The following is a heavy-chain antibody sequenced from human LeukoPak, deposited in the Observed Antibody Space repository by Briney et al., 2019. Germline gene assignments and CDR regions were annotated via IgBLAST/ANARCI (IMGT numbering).Heavy chain of an antibody. CDR2: ISYDRSNK. D-gene: IGHD3-22*01. CDR3: AKDPIDYYDSSGYAAGVDY. CDR1: GFTFSSYA. J-gene: IGHJ4*02. Sequence: PGGSPRLSCAASGFTFSSYAMHWVRQAPGKGLEWVAVISYDRSNKYYADSVKGRFTISRDNSKNTLYLQMNSLRAEDTAVYYCAKDPIDYYDSSGYAAGVDYWGQGTLVTVSS. V-gene: IGHV3-30*04.